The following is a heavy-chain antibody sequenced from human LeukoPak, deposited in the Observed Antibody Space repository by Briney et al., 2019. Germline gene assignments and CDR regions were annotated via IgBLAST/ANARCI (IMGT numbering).Heavy chain of an antibody. CDR3: ARGTVDTAMAYYYYYGMDV. CDR2: IYSSGGT. V-gene: IGHV4-4*07. CDR1: GGFISSYY. D-gene: IGHD5-18*01. Sequence: SETLSLTCTVSGGFISSYYWSWIRQPAGKGLEWIGRIYSSGGTDYNPSLKSRVTISVDTSKNQFSLKLSSVTAADTAVYYCARGTVDTAMAYYYYYGMDVWGQGTTVTVSS. J-gene: IGHJ6*02.